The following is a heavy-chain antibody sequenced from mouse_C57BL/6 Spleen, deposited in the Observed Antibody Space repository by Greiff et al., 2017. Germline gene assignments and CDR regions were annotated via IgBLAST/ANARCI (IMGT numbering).Heavy chain of an antibody. CDR1: GFTFSSYA. J-gene: IGHJ2*01. Sequence: EVMLVESGGGLVKPGGSLKLSCAASGFTFSSYAMSWVRQTPEKRLEWVATISGGGSYTYYPDNVKGRFTISRDNAKNNLYLQMSHLKSEDTAMYYCAREGSPYYFDYWGQGTTLTVSS. V-gene: IGHV5-4*01. CDR2: ISGGGSYT. D-gene: IGHD3-3*01. CDR3: AREGSPYYFDY.